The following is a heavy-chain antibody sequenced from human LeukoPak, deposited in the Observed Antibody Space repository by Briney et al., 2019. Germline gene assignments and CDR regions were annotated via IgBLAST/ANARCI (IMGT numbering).Heavy chain of an antibody. CDR3: AREVRYSSGWYYFDY. CDR2: VYDNGDT. D-gene: IGHD6-19*01. Sequence: PSETLSLTCTVSGASISGYLWTWIRQPPGKGLEWIGYVYDNGDTNYHPSFTGRVSISVDVSKNQFSLKLSSVTAADTAVYYCAREVRYSSGWYYFDYWGQGTLVTVSS. J-gene: IGHJ4*02. V-gene: IGHV4-59*01. CDR1: GASISGYL.